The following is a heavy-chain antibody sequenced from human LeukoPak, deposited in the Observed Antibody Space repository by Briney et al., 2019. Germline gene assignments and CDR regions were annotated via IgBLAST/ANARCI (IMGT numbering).Heavy chain of an antibody. CDR2: IYSGGST. CDR1: GFTVSSNY. CDR3: ARVFRDYYDSQSAFDI. J-gene: IGHJ3*02. Sequence: GGSLRLSCAASGFTVSSNYMSWVRQAPGKGLEWVSVIYSGGSTYYADSVKGRFTISRDNAKNSLYLQMNSLRAEDTAVYYCARVFRDYYDSQSAFDIWGQGTMVTVSS. V-gene: IGHV3-53*01. D-gene: IGHD3-22*01.